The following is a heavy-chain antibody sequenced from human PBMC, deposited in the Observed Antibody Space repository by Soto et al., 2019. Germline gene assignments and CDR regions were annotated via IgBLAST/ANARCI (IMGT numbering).Heavy chain of an antibody. J-gene: IGHJ4*02. V-gene: IGHV3-23*01. Sequence: PGGSLRLSCTASGFAFTNFEMSWARQASGKGLEWVSFISVSGGETHYADSVKGRFTISRDNSKNTLYLQMNSLRVEDMAVYYCVKGGWLDDWGQGTLVTVSS. CDR2: ISVSGGET. D-gene: IGHD6-19*01. CDR3: VKGGWLDD. CDR1: GFAFTNFE.